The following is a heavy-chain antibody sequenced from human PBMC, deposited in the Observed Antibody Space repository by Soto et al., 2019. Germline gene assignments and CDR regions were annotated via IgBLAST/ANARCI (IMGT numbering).Heavy chain of an antibody. Sequence: QVQLVQSGAEVKKPGASVKVSCKASGYTFTSYGISWVRQAPGQGLERMGWISAYNGNTNYAQKLQGRVTMTTDTAASTGYMELRSLRSDDTAVYYCARDENLVAGYYYFYGMDVWGQGTTVTVSS. D-gene: IGHD6-19*01. V-gene: IGHV1-18*04. CDR2: ISAYNGNT. CDR3: ARDENLVAGYYYFYGMDV. CDR1: GYTFTSYG. J-gene: IGHJ6*02.